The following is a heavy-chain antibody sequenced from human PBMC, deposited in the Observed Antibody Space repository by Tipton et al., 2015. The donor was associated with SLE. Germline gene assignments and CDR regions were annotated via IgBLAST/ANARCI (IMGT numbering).Heavy chain of an antibody. CDR3: ARAPAPAPPTHYYYYFMDV. D-gene: IGHD2-2*01. CDR2: VYYTGNT. V-gene: IGHV4-39*07. Sequence: TLSLTCTVSGGSISTGGYYWGWIRQPPGKGLEWVGTVYYTGNTFYNPSLKSRVTISVDKSKNQFSLKLSSVTAADTAVYYCARAPAPAPPTHYYYYFMDVWGKGTTVTVSS. CDR1: GGSISTGGYY. J-gene: IGHJ6*03.